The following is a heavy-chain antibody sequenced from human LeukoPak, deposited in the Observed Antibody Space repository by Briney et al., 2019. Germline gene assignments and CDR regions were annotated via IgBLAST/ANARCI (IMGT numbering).Heavy chain of an antibody. CDR1: GGSISSSNW. Sequence: PSETLSLTCAVSGGSISSSNWWSWVRQPPGKGLEWIGEIYHSGSTNYNPSLKSRVTISVDTSKNQFSLKLSSVTAADTAVYYCARLTRITMIVVVMRGYFDYWGQGTLVTVSS. CDR3: ARLTRITMIVVVMRGYFDY. V-gene: IGHV4-4*02. D-gene: IGHD3-22*01. CDR2: IYHSGST. J-gene: IGHJ4*02.